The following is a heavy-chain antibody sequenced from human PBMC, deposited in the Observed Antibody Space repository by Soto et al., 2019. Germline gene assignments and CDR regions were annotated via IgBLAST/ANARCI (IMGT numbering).Heavy chain of an antibody. V-gene: IGHV4-39*01. CDR3: ASRGYYDILTGYPNWFDP. D-gene: IGHD3-9*01. CDR1: GGSIGSSSYY. CDR2: IYYSGST. J-gene: IGHJ5*02. Sequence: SATLPLTCTVSGGSIGSSSYYWGWIRQPPRKGLEWIGSIYYSGSTYYNPSLKSRVTISVDTSKNQFSLKLSSVTAADTAVYYCASRGYYDILTGYPNWFDPWGQGTLVTVSS.